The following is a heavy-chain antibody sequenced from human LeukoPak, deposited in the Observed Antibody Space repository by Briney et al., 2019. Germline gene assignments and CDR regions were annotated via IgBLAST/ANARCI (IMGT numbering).Heavy chain of an antibody. Sequence: RPSETLSLTCAVSGYSINSGYYWGWIRQPPGKGLEWIGSIYHSGSTYYNPSLKSRVTIPVDTSKNQFSLKLSSVTAADTAVYYCARDGVGSGWYRGVDYWGQGTLVAVSS. CDR3: ARDGVGSGWYRGVDY. D-gene: IGHD6-19*01. CDR2: IYHSGST. CDR1: GYSINSGYY. J-gene: IGHJ4*02. V-gene: IGHV4-38-2*02.